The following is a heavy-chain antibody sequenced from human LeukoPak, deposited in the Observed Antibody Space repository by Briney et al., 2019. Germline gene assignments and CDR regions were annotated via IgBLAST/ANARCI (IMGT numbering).Heavy chain of an antibody. Sequence: GGSLRLPCAASGFTYSDYYMSWIRQAPGKGLEWVSYISSSGSTIYYADSVKGRFTISRDNAKNSLYLQMNSLRAEDTAVYYCARDRAGYGSGSYYNVWFDPWGQGTLVTVSS. J-gene: IGHJ5*02. CDR3: ARDRAGYGSGSYYNVWFDP. CDR1: GFTYSDYY. D-gene: IGHD3-10*01. V-gene: IGHV3-11*01. CDR2: ISSSGSTI.